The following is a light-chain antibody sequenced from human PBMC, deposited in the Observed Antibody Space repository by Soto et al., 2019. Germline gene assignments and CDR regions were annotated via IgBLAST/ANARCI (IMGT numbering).Light chain of an antibody. Sequence: IQMTQSPSSESASVGDRVTITCRASQPISSWLAWYQQKPGQPPNLLIYSASTLRSGVPSRFSGSESGTLFTLTITNLQPEDFATYYCLQASSFPLTFGGGTKVEV. CDR1: QPISSW. CDR2: SAS. CDR3: LQASSFPLT. V-gene: IGKV1-12*01. J-gene: IGKJ4*01.